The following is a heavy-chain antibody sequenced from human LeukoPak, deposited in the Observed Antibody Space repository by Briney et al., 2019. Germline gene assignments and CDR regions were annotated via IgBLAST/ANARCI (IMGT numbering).Heavy chain of an antibody. D-gene: IGHD4-17*01. CDR3: ATVKYDYGDPVGWFDP. Sequence: GGSLRLSCAASGFSFSSFAMTWVRQAPGKGLEWVSHILSTGTTYYADSVRGRFTISRDNSKNTLYLLMTSLRADDTAVYYCATVKYDYGDPVGWFDPWGQGTLVTVSS. CDR1: GFSFSSFA. V-gene: IGHV3-23*01. J-gene: IGHJ5*02. CDR2: ILSTGTT.